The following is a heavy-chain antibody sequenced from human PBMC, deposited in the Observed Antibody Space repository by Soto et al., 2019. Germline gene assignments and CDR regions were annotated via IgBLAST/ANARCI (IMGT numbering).Heavy chain of an antibody. J-gene: IGHJ4*02. CDR3: AKKYPGPRQFDY. CDR2: IGTNSDT. Sequence: LRLAFAASGFSFSIYAMYLVLQSPGKGLEWVSAIGTNSDTYYADSVKGRFTISRDNFKTTLYMQMNSLRAEETALYYCAKKYPGPRQFDYRGKRNMVTVSS. V-gene: IGHV3-23*01. D-gene: IGHD6-6*01. CDR1: GFSFSIYA.